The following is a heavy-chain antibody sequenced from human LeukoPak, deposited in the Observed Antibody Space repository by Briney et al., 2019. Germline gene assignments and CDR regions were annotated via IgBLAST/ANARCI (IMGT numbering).Heavy chain of an antibody. V-gene: IGHV3-23*01. CDR2: ISYSGGST. D-gene: IGHD3-16*02. CDR3: ARDIGNYFDF. Sequence: GSLRLSCAASGFSFSSYAMRWVRQAPGKGLEWVSHISYSGGSTYYADSVKGRFTISRDNSKNTLYLQMNSLRAEDTAVYYCARDIGNYFDFWGQGTLVTVSS. CDR1: GFSFSSYA. J-gene: IGHJ4*02.